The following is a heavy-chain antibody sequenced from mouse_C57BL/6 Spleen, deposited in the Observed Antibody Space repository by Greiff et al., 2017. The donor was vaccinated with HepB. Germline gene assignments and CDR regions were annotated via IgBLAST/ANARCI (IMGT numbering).Heavy chain of an antibody. CDR3: ARDYGSSWYFDV. D-gene: IGHD1-1*01. CDR1: GFNIKDYY. Sequence: EVQLQQSGAELVKPGASVKLSCTASGFNIKDYYMHWVKQRTEQGLEWIGRIDPEDGETKYAPKFQGKATITADTSSNTAYVQLSSLTWGDTAVYYCARDYGSSWYFDVWGTGTTVTVSS. CDR2: IDPEDGET. V-gene: IGHV14-2*01. J-gene: IGHJ1*03.